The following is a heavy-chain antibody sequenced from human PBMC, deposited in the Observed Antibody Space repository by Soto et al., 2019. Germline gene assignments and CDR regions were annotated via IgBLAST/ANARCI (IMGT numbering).Heavy chain of an antibody. D-gene: IGHD3-3*01. CDR2: INPILGIA. V-gene: IGHV1-69*02. CDR1: GGTFSSYT. CDR3: ARGGLIPFWSGYYSFYYYYYMDV. Sequence: SVKVSCKASGGTFSSYTISWVRQAPGQGLEWMGRINPILGIANYAQKFQGRVTITADKSTSTAYMELSSLRSEDTAVYYCARGGLIPFWSGYYSFYYYYYMDVWGKGTTVTVSS. J-gene: IGHJ6*03.